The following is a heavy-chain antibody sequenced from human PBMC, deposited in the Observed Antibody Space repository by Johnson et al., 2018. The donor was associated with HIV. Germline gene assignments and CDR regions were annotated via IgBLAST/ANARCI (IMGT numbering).Heavy chain of an antibody. CDR3: ARGEGYSGSYHRRDAFDI. J-gene: IGHJ3*02. Sequence: VQLVESGGGVVQPGKSLTLSCVASGLSFSNFGIHWVRQAPGKGPEWVAVISYDGSNKYYADSVKGRFTISRDNSKNTLYLQMNSLRAEDTAVYYCARGEGYSGSYHRRDAFDIWGQGTMVTVSS. V-gene: IGHV3-30*03. CDR2: ISYDGSNK. D-gene: IGHD1-26*01. CDR1: GLSFSNFG.